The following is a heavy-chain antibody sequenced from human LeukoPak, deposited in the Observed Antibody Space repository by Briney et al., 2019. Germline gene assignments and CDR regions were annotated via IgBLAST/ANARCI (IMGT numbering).Heavy chain of an antibody. Sequence: ASVKVSCKASGYTLTSYGISRVRQAPGQGLEWMGWINPNSGGTNYAQNFQGRVTMTRDTSISTAYMELSRLRSDDTAVYYCARVKNYYDSSGYLYYFDYWGQGTLVTVSS. CDR3: ARVKNYYDSSGYLYYFDY. CDR1: GYTLTSYG. CDR2: INPNSGGT. D-gene: IGHD3-22*01. V-gene: IGHV1-2*02. J-gene: IGHJ4*02.